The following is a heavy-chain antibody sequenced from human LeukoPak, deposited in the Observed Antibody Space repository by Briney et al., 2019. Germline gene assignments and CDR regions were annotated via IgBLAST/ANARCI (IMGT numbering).Heavy chain of an antibody. CDR2: INTNTGNP. D-gene: IGHD3-10*01. CDR3: ARGGPPNITMVRGVISYYYYYYYMDV. V-gene: IGHV7-4-1*02. CDR1: GYTFTGYY. Sequence: ASVKVSCKASGYTFTGYYMHWVRQAPGQGLEWMGWINTNTGNPTYAQGFTGRFVFSLDTSVSTAYLQISSLKAEDTAVYYCARGGPPNITMVRGVISYYYYYYYMDVWGKGTTVTVSS. J-gene: IGHJ6*03.